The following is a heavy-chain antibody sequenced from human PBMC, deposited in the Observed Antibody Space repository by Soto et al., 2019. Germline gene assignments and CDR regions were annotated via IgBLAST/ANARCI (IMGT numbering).Heavy chain of an antibody. V-gene: IGHV4-39*01. CDR2: AFYTGFT. CDR1: GASISGSYYY. J-gene: IGHJ4*02. CDR3: ATSQKGYNWDYFDH. Sequence: SETLSLTCAVSGASISGSYYYWAWLRQSPGKGPEWIGSAFYTGFTSYNPSLESRVSVSVDTSKSQFSLKLSAVTAADTAVYYCATSQKGYNWDYFDHWGQGALVTVSS. D-gene: IGHD1-20*01.